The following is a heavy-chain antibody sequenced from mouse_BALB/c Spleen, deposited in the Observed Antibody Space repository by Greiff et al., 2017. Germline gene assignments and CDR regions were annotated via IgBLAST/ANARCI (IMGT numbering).Heavy chain of an antibody. CDR2: ISSGSSTI. CDR1: GFTFSSFG. V-gene: IGHV5-17*02. J-gene: IGHJ4*01. CDR3: ARDYDYAMDY. D-gene: IGHD2-4*01. Sequence: EVKLVESGGGLVQPGGSRKLSCAASGFTFSSFGMHWVRQAPEKGLEWVAYISSGSSTIYYADTVKGRFTISRDNPKNTLFLQMTSLRPEDTAMYYCARDYDYAMDYWGQGTSVTVSS.